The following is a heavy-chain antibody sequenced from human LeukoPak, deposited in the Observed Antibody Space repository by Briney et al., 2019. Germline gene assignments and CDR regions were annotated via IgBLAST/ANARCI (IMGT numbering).Heavy chain of an antibody. CDR3: ARQGYNWYYYGSDFNWFDP. CDR2: IYYSGST. V-gene: IGHV4-39*01. CDR1: GGSISSSSYY. Sequence: SETLSLTCTVSGGSISSSSYYWGWIRQPPGKGLEWIGSIYYSGSTYYNPSLKSRVTISVDTSKNQFSLRLSSVTAADTAVYYCARQGYNWYYYGSDFNWFDPWGQGTLVTVSS. D-gene: IGHD3-10*01. J-gene: IGHJ5*02.